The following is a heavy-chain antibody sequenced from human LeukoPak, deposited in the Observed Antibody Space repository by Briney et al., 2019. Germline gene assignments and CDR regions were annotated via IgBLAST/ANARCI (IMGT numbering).Heavy chain of an antibody. V-gene: IGHV3-21*01. CDR3: ARSVDTRTYDLLSGYSDL. D-gene: IGHD3-3*01. CDR2: ISYNSRYI. CDR1: GFSFNSYT. Sequence: RGSLRLSCAASGFSFNSYTMTWVRQAPGKGLEWVSSISYNSRYIRYADSLKGRFTISRDNAKNSLFLQMNNLRAADTAVYYCARSVDTRTYDLLSGYSDLWGQGTLVTVHS. J-gene: IGHJ4*02.